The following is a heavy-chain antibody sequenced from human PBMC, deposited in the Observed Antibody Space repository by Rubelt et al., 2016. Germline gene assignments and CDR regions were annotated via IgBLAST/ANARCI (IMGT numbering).Heavy chain of an antibody. CDR3: ARVNRYYFDY. CDR2: IYPSGST. J-gene: IGHJ4*02. V-gene: IGHV4-4*02. Sequence: QVQLQESGPGLVKPSGTLSLTCAVSGVSISSTNWWSWVRQPPGKGLEWIGEIYPSGSTNYNPSLTRRVTISVDKSKNQSSLWLTSVTAADTAVYYCARVNRYYFDYWGQGTLVTVSS. CDR1: GVSISSTNW.